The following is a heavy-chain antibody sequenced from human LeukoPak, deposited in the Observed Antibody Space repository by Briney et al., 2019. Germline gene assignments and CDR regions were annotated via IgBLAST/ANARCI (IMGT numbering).Heavy chain of an antibody. CDR3: ARAGLIGDYVSDS. CDR1: GYTFTAYY. V-gene: IGHV1-2*06. Sequence: ASVKVSCKASGYTFTAYYVQWVRQAPGQGLEWMGRINPNSGSANYAQKFQDRVTVTRDTSISTVYMELKWLISDDTAVYYCARAGLIGDYVSDSWGQGTLVTVSS. J-gene: IGHJ4*02. CDR2: INPNSGSA. D-gene: IGHD4-17*01.